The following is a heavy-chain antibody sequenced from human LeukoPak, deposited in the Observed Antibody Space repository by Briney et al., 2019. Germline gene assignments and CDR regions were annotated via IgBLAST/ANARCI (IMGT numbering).Heavy chain of an antibody. Sequence: PGGSLRLSCAASGFSFSAYWMSWVRQAPGKGLEWLANIKTDGSEQYYVDSVKGRFTISRDNAMNSLYLQMNSLRADDTAVYYCARGYCSGGTCYLPGYWGQGTLVTVSS. CDR3: ARGYCSGGTCYLPGY. V-gene: IGHV3-7*04. CDR2: IKTDGSEQ. CDR1: GFSFSAYW. D-gene: IGHD2-15*01. J-gene: IGHJ4*02.